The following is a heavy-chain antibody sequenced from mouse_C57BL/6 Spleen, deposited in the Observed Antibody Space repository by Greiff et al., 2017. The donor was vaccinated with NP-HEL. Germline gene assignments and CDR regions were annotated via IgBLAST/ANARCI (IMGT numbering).Heavy chain of an antibody. CDR2: IDPSDSET. CDR1: GYTFTSYW. V-gene: IGHV1-52*01. J-gene: IGHJ2*01. CDR3: ARGGKGMDY. Sequence: QVQLQQSGAELVRPGSSVKLSCKASGYTFTSYWMHWVKQRPIQGLEWIGNIDPSDSETHYNQKFKDKATLTVDKSSSTAYMQLSSLTSEDSAVYYCARGGKGMDYWGQGTTLTVSS.